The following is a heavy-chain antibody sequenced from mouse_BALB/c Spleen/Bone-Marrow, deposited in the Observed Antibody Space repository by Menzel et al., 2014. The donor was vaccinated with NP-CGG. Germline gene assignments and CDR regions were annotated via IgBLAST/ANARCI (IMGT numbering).Heavy chain of an antibody. CDR3: ARWGNYGDYAMDY. J-gene: IGHJ4*01. D-gene: IGHD2-1*01. CDR2: IYPGNVNT. Sequence: QVHVKQSGPELVKPGASVMISCKASGYTFTSYYIHWVKQRPGQGLEWVGWIYPGNVNTKYNEKFKGKATLTADKSSSTAYMQLSSLTSEDSAVYFCARWGNYGDYAMDYWGQGTSVTVSS. V-gene: IGHV1S56*01. CDR1: GYTFTSYY.